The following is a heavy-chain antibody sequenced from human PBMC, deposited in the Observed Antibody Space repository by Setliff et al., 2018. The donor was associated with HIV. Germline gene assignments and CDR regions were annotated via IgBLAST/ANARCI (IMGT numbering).Heavy chain of an antibody. CDR2: IRTKARSYAT. V-gene: IGHV3-73*01. Sequence: GGSLRLSCAASGFIFSGSAMQWVSQAPGKGLEWGARIRTKARSYATTYATSVKGRFTISRDDSKNTAYLQMNSLKIEDTAIYYCTRHGNITSVKAHDAFDVLGQVTMVIVS. J-gene: IGHJ3*01. D-gene: IGHD1-20*01. CDR3: TRHGNITSVKAHDAFDV. CDR1: GFIFSGSA.